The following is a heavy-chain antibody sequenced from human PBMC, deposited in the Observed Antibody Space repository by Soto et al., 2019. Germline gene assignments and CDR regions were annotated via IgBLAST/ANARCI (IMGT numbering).Heavy chain of an antibody. D-gene: IGHD6-19*01. V-gene: IGHV3-48*01. Sequence: EVQLVESGGGLVEPGESLRLSCAVSGFPFSSYSMSWVRQAPGKGLEWVSYISCSGDVIKYADSVKGRFTISRDNGKNSLFLQMNSLSAEDTAVYYCARDGAVAGKRYFYGMDVWGQGTTVTVSS. CDR2: ISCSGDVI. CDR3: ARDGAVAGKRYFYGMDV. CDR1: GFPFSSYS. J-gene: IGHJ6*02.